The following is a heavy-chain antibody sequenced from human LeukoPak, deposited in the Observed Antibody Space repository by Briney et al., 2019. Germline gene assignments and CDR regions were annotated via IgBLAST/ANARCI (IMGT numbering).Heavy chain of an antibody. Sequence: SVKVSCKASGGTFSSYAISWVRQAPGQGLEWMGGIIPIFGTANYAQKFQGRVTITTDESTSTAYMELSSLRSEDTAVYYCARGERATDQFDYWGQGTLVTVSS. J-gene: IGHJ4*02. CDR3: ARGERATDQFDY. CDR1: GGTFSSYA. CDR2: IIPIFGTA. V-gene: IGHV1-69*05. D-gene: IGHD1-1*01.